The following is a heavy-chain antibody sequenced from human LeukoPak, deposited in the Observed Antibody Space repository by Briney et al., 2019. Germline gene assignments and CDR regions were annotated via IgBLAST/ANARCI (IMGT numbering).Heavy chain of an antibody. J-gene: IGHJ5*02. CDR3: AREWNDGNGYAQQGFDH. CDR2: INLNSGAT. D-gene: IGHD3-22*01. V-gene: IGHV1-2*02. Sequence: EASVKVSCKAPGYTFTDYYMHWVRQAPGQGLEWIAWINLNSGATNSAQEFQGRVTVTRDTSISTAYMELTSLRSDDTALYYCAREWNDGNGYAQQGFDHWGQGTLVTVSS. CDR1: GYTFTDYY.